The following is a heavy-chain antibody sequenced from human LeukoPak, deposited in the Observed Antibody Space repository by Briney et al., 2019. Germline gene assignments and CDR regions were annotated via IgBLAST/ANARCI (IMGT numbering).Heavy chain of an antibody. CDR2: IYSDNT. CDR3: ARGAGWWNY. CDR1: GFTVSTNS. V-gene: IGHV3-53*01. D-gene: IGHD2-15*01. J-gene: IGHJ4*02. Sequence: GGSLRLSCTVPGFTVSTNSMSWVRQAPGKGLEWVSFIYSDNTHYSDSVKGRFTISRDNSKNTLYLQMNSLRAEDTAVYYCARGAGWWNYWGQGTLVTVSS.